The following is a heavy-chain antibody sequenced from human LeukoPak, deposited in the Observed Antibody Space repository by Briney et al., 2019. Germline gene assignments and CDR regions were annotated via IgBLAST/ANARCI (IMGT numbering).Heavy chain of an antibody. CDR3: ARDAGSSWGNYYYYMDV. CDR1: GYTFTNYG. Sequence: GASVKVSCKAAGYTFTNYGISWVRQAPGHGLEWMGWISAYNANTNYAQNLQGRVTMTTETSTSTAYMELRSLRSDDTAVYYCARDAGSSWGNYYYYMDVWGEGTTVTVSS. V-gene: IGHV1-18*01. J-gene: IGHJ6*03. D-gene: IGHD6-13*01. CDR2: ISAYNANT.